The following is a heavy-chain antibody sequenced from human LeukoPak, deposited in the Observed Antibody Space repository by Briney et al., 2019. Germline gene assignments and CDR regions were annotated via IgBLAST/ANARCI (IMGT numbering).Heavy chain of an antibody. D-gene: IGHD3-3*01. CDR1: GYTLTELS. J-gene: IGHJ3*02. CDR3: AREGPYYDFWSGNPIHAFDI. CDR2: FDPEDGET. V-gene: IGHV1-24*01. Sequence: GASVKVSCKVSGYTLTELSMHWVQQAPGKGLEWMGGFDPEDGETIYAQKFQGRVTMTEDTSTDTAYMELSSLRSEDTAVYYCAREGPYYDFWSGNPIHAFDIWGQGTMVTVSS.